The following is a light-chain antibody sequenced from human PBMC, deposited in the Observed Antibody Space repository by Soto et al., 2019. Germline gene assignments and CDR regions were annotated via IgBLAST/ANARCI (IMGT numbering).Light chain of an antibody. J-gene: IGKJ1*01. Sequence: DIQMTQSPSSLSASVAARVTITCRARQGIRKDLGRYQQRAGTAPKLLIDDAFTLQTGVPSRYRGSTIGTDFTLTISYLQSEDFGTYFCKPFYNYPRTFGQGTMV. CDR1: QGIRKD. V-gene: IGKV1-17*02. CDR2: DAF. CDR3: KPFYNYPRT.